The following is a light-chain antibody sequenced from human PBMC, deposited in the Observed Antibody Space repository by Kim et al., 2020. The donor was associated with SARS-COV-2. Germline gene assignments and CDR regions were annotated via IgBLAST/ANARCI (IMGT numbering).Light chain of an antibody. CDR1: QGVSNY. V-gene: IGKV1-27*01. CDR2: AAS. J-gene: IGKJ2*01. Sequence: ASVGDRVTITGRASQGVSNYLAWYQQKPGKVPKLLIYAASTLQSGVPSRFSGSGSGTDFTLTISSLQPEDVATYYCQKYNSAPPYTFGQGTRREI. CDR3: QKYNSAPPYT.